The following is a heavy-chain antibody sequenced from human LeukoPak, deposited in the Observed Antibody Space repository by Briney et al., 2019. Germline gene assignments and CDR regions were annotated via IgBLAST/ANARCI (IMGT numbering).Heavy chain of an antibody. CDR2: IPFDGSNK. D-gene: IGHD2-2*03. CDR1: GFILSSYG. J-gene: IGHJ6*02. V-gene: IGHV3-30*18. CDR3: AKDGSSYYYYGMDV. Sequence: GGSLRLSCAASGFILSSYGMHWVRQAPGKGLEWVALIPFDGSNKFYADPVKGRFTISRDNSKNTLYLQMNSLRAEDTAVYYCAKDGSSYYYYGMDVWGQGTTVTVSS.